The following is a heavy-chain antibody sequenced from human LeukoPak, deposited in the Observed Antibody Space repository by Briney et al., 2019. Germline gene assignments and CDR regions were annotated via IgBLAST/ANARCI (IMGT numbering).Heavy chain of an antibody. CDR2: IVQVRGEI. CDR1: GFTFSPYW. Sequence: GGCLRLSCAASGFTFSPYWMTWVRQAPGKGLEWVATIVQVRGEIYYVDSVKGRFTISRDNSKNTLSLQMNSLRAEDTAVYCAREQWLVLNYFDSWGQGTLVTVSS. D-gene: IGHD6-19*01. V-gene: IGHV3-7*01. J-gene: IGHJ4*02. CDR3: AREQWLVLNYFDS.